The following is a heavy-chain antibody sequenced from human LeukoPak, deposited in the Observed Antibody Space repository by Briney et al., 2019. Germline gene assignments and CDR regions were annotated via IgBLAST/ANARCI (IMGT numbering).Heavy chain of an antibody. CDR3: ARDSPRIAAAADYYYCGMDV. CDR2: INPNSGGT. V-gene: IGHV1-2*02. D-gene: IGHD6-13*01. Sequence: GASVKVSYKASGYTFTGYYMHWVRQAPGQGLEWMGWINPNSGGTNYAQKFQGRVNITRDTSISTAYMELSRLRSDDTAVYYCARDSPRIAAAADYYYCGMDVWGQGTTVTVSS. CDR1: GYTFTGYY. J-gene: IGHJ6*02.